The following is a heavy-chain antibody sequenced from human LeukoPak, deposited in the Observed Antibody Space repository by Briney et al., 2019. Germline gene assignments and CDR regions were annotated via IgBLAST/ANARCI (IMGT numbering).Heavy chain of an antibody. CDR3: ARRESGCYGFDY. CDR1: GFTFSSYS. J-gene: IGHJ4*02. Sequence: TGGSLRLSCAASGFTFSSYSMNWVRQAPGKGLEWVSSISSSSSYIYYADSVKGRFTISRDNAKNSLYLQMNSLRAEDTAVYYCARRESGCYGFDYWGQGTLVTVSS. V-gene: IGHV3-21*01. D-gene: IGHD2-15*01. CDR2: ISSSSSYI.